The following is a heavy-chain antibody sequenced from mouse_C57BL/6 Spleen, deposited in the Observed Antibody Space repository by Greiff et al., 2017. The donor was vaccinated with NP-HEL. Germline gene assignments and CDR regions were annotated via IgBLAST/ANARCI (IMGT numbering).Heavy chain of an antibody. J-gene: IGHJ4*01. CDR3: ARWDY. Sequence: VQLKESGGGLVKPGGSLKLSCAASGFTFSSYAMSWVRQTPEKRLEWVATISDGGSYTYYPDNVKGRFTISRDNAKNNLYLQMSHLKSEDTAMYYCARWDYWGQGTSVTVSS. CDR2: ISDGGSYT. V-gene: IGHV5-4*01. CDR1: GFTFSSYA.